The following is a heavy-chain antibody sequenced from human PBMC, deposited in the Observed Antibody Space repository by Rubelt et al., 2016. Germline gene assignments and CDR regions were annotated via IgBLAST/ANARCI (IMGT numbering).Heavy chain of an antibody. CDR1: GGSISSSSYY. D-gene: IGHD3-16*01. Sequence: QLQLQESGPGLVKPSETLSLTCTVSGGSISSSSYYWGWIRPPPGKGLAWIGSISYRGSTYYNPPPSSRVIISVHTSKNQFSRKLSSVTAADTAVYYCASHYVYSKEYCFDYWGQGTPVTVSS. CDR3: ASHYVYSKEYCFDY. V-gene: IGHV4-39*01. J-gene: IGHJ4*02. CDR2: ISYRGST.